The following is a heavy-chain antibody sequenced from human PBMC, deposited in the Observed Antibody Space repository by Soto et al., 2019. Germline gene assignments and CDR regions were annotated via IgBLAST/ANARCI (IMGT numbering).Heavy chain of an antibody. CDR1: GYTFTSYA. D-gene: IGHD1-20*01. Sequence: ASVKVSCKASGYTFTSYAMHWVRQAPGQRLEWMGWINAGNGNTKYSQKFQGRVTITRDTSASTAYMELSSLRSEDTAVYYCAREYKTQTTPSYYYWAVGGKGTRVTVPS. CDR3: AREYKTQTTPSYYYWAV. V-gene: IGHV1-3*01. J-gene: IGHJ6*03. CDR2: INAGNGNT.